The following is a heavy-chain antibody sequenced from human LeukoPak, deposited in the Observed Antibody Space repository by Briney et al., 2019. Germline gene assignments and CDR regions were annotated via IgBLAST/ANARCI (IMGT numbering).Heavy chain of an antibody. CDR2: INSDGSGT. D-gene: IGHD2-8*01. V-gene: IGHV3-74*01. CDR3: ARDLMVGSPFDS. CDR1: TFTFSDYW. Sequence: VGSLRLSCAASTFTFSDYWMHWVRQAPGKGLVWVSRINSDGSGTRYADSVKGRFTISRDNAKNTLYLQMNSLTAEDTAVYYCARDLMVGSPFDSWGQGTLVTVSS. J-gene: IGHJ4*02.